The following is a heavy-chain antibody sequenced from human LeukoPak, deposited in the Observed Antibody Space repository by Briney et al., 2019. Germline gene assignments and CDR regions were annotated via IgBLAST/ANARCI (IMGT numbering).Heavy chain of an antibody. CDR2: INEDGSHK. CDR1: GFTFRSPW. D-gene: IGHD6-19*01. CDR3: ARDGGWHRFDY. V-gene: IGHV3-7*03. Sequence: HPGGSLRLSCVESGFTFRSPWMAWLRQAPEKGLGWVANINEDGSHKYYLGSVTGRFTISRDNAKNSLYLQMNSLSAEDTAMYYCARDGGWHRFDYWGQGTLVIVSS. J-gene: IGHJ4*02.